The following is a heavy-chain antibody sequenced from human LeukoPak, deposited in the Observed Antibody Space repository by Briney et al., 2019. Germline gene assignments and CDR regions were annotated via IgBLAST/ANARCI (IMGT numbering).Heavy chain of an antibody. J-gene: IGHJ4*02. CDR2: INPGGSSI. V-gene: IGHV3-74*01. Sequence: GRSLRLSCAASGFTFSSYWMHWVRQVPGKGLVWVARINPGGSSITYADSVKGRFTISRDNAKNTLYLQMDSLRAEDTGVYYCARSNQADDYWGQGTLVTISS. D-gene: IGHD1-14*01. CDR1: GFTFSSYW. CDR3: ARSNQADDY.